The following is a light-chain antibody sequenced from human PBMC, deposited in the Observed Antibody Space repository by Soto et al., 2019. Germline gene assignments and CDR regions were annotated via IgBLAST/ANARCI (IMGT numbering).Light chain of an antibody. CDR2: EVS. CDR3: SSYTSSSTRA. V-gene: IGLV2-14*03. CDR1: SSDVGAYDF. Sequence: QSVLTQPASVSGSPGQSITISCTGTSSDVGAYDFVSWYQQHPDKAPKLMIYEVSNRPSGVSNRFSGSKSVNTATLTISGLQAEDEADYYCSSYTSSSTRAFGTGTKVTVL. J-gene: IGLJ1*01.